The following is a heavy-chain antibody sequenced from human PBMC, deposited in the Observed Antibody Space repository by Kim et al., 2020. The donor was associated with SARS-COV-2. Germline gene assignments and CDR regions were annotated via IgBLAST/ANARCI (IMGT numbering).Heavy chain of an antibody. D-gene: IGHD7-27*01. CDR2: ISSSSSYI. CDR1: GFTFSSYS. J-gene: IGHJ6*02. V-gene: IGHV3-21*01. CDR3: ARRNTGDLRYYGMDV. Sequence: GGSLRLSCAASGFTFSSYSMNWVRQAPGKGLEWVSSISSSSSYIYYADSVKGRFTISRDNAKNSLCLQMNSLRAEDTAVYYCARRNTGDLRYYGMDVWGQGTTVTASS.